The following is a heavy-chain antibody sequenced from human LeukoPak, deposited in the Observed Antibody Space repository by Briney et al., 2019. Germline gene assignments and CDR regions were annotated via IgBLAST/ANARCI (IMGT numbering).Heavy chain of an antibody. D-gene: IGHD2-15*01. J-gene: IGHJ4*02. Sequence: GGSLRLSCSASGFTFSAYPMYWVRQAPGKGLEWVASISYDGSNKYYGDSVKGRFTFSRDNSKNTLYLQMNSLRTEDTALYYCAGDYCSGVSCYSPGYWGQGTLVTVSS. V-gene: IGHV3-30-3*01. CDR1: GFTFSAYP. CDR3: AGDYCSGVSCYSPGY. CDR2: ISYDGSNK.